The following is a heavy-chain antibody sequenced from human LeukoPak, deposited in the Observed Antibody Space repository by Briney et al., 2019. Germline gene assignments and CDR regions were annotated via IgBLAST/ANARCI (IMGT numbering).Heavy chain of an antibody. CDR1: GYTFTSYG. CDR3: ARDQGGIAAAGTRYFQH. Sequence: ASVKVSCEASGYTFTSYGISCVREGPGEGVWWMGWISAYNGNTNYAQKLQGRVTMTTDTSTSTAYMELRSLRSDDTAVYYCARDQGGIAAAGTRYFQHWGQGTLVTVSP. D-gene: IGHD6-13*01. J-gene: IGHJ1*01. CDR2: ISAYNGNT. V-gene: IGHV1-18*04.